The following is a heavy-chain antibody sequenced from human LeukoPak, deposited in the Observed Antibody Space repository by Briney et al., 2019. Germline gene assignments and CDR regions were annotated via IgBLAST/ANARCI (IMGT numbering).Heavy chain of an antibody. CDR2: IYYSGST. J-gene: IGHJ4*02. CDR1: GGSISSSSYY. Sequence: KPSETLSLTCTVSGGSISSSSYYWGWISQPPGKGLEWIGSIYYSGSTYYNPSLKSRVTISVDTSKNQFSLKLSSVTAADTAVYYCASHSGYDFSYFDYWGQGTLVTVSS. CDR3: ASHSGYDFSYFDY. V-gene: IGHV4-39*01. D-gene: IGHD5-12*01.